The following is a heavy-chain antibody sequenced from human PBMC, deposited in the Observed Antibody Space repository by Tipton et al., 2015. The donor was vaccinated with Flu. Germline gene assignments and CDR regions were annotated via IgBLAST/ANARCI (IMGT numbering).Heavy chain of an antibody. CDR2: VSRTGST. Sequence: LRLSCAVSGDSISSDFYWAWIRQFPGKGLEWIGTVSRTGSTIYNPSLKSRVTISIDTSKNQFSLNMRSVTAADMAVYYCARRNYSNYVSDPKNWFDPWGQGTLVTVSS. CDR1: GDSISSDFY. J-gene: IGHJ5*02. D-gene: IGHD4-11*01. V-gene: IGHV4-38-2*01. CDR3: ARRNYSNYVSDPKNWFDP.